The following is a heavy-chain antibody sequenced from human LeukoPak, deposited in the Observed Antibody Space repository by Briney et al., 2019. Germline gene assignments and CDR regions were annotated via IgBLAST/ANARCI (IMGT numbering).Heavy chain of an antibody. CDR2: IYYSGST. V-gene: IGHV4-59*01. J-gene: IGHJ3*02. CDR3: ARSLWATTAFDI. CDR1: GGSISSYY. Sequence: SETLSLTCTVSGGSISSYYWSWIWQPPGKGLEWIGYIYYSGSTNYNPSLKSRVTISVDTSKNQFSLKLSSVTAADTAVYYCARSLWATTAFDIWGQGTMVTVSS. D-gene: IGHD1-26*01.